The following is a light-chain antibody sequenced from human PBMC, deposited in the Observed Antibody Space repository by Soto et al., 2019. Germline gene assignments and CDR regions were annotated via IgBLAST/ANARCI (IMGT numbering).Light chain of an antibody. Sequence: QSVLTQPPSVSAAPGQKVTMSCSGGSSNIGRNYVSWHQQVPGTAPKLLIYENDKRPSGVPDRFSGSKSGTSATLGITGLQTGDEADYYCGTWDSILSIFVFGTETKLTVL. J-gene: IGLJ1*01. CDR2: END. CDR1: SSNIGRNY. CDR3: GTWDSILSIFV. V-gene: IGLV1-51*02.